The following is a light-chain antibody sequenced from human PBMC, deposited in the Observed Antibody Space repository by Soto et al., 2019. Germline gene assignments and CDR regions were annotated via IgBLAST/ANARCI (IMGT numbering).Light chain of an antibody. CDR3: QQSYSSPLT. Sequence: DIQMTQSPSSLSASVGDRVTITCRASQSISSYLNWYQQKPGKAPKLLIYAASSLQSGVPSRFSGSGSGTDFTLTFSSLQPEDFATYYCQQSYSSPLTLGGGTKVEIK. V-gene: IGKV1-39*01. CDR2: AAS. J-gene: IGKJ4*01. CDR1: QSISSY.